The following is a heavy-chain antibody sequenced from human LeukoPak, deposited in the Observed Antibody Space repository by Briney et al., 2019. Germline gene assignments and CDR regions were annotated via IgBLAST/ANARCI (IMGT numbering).Heavy chain of an antibody. CDR3: ARHLRKYSYDNGGPDAFDI. CDR2: IYPDDSDT. D-gene: IGHD3-22*01. CDR1: GYSFTTYW. Sequence: GESLKISCTGFGYSFTTYWIGWVRQMPGKGLEWMGVIYPDDSDTRYSPSFQGQVTFSADKSITTAYLQWSSLKASDTAMYYCARHLRKYSYDNGGPDAFDIWGQGTMVTVSS. V-gene: IGHV5-51*01. J-gene: IGHJ3*02.